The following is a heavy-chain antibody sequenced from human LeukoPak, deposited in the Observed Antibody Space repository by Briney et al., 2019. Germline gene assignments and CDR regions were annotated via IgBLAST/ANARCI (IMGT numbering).Heavy chain of an antibody. CDR3: AREGVVGATANHYDY. CDR2: IKQDGSEK. Sequence: GGSLRLSCAASGFTFSSYWMSWVRQAPGKGLEWVANIKQDGSEKYYVDSVKGRFTISRDNAKNSLYLQMNSLRAEDTAVYYCAREGVVGATANHYDYWDLGSLVTVSS. CDR1: GFTFSSYW. J-gene: IGHJ4*02. D-gene: IGHD1-26*01. V-gene: IGHV3-7*01.